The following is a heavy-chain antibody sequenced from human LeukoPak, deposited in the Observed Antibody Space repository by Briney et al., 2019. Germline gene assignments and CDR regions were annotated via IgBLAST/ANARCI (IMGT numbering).Heavy chain of an antibody. D-gene: IGHD3-16*01. CDR2: VNPDGSSI. CDR1: GFTFARYW. Sequence: GGSLRLSCAASGFTFARYWVHWVRQAPGKGLVWVSRVNPDGSSITYGDSVKGRFTSSRGNSKNTLYLQMNSLKVEDTAVYYCARGGSYGDYWGQGFLVTVSS. V-gene: IGHV3-74*01. J-gene: IGHJ4*02. CDR3: ARGGSYGDY.